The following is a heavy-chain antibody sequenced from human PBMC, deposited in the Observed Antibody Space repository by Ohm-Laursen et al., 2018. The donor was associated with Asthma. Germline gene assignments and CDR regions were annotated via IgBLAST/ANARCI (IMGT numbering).Heavy chain of an antibody. V-gene: IGHV3-30*18. CDR3: AKGADIVATIYYFDY. D-gene: IGHD5-12*01. Sequence: SLRLSCTASGFTFSSYGMHWVRQAPGKGLEWVAVISYDGSNKYYADSVKGRFTISRDNSKNTLYLQTNSLRAEDTAVYYCAKGADIVATIYYFDYWGQGTLVTVSS. CDR1: GFTFSSYG. J-gene: IGHJ4*02. CDR2: ISYDGSNK.